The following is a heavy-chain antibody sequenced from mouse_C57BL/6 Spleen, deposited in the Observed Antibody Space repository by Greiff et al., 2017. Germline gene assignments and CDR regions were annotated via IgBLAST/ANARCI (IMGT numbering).Heavy chain of an antibody. V-gene: IGHV1-69*01. J-gene: IGHJ3*01. CDR2: IDPSDSYT. CDR1: GYTFTSYW. CDR3: AAGGYLWFAY. Sequence: QVQLQQSGAELVMPGASVKLSCKASGYTFTSYWMHWVKQRPGQGLEWIGEIDPSDSYTNYNQKFKGKSTLTVDKSSSTAYMQLSSLTSEDSAVYYCAAGGYLWFAYWGQGTLVTVSA. D-gene: IGHD2-2*01.